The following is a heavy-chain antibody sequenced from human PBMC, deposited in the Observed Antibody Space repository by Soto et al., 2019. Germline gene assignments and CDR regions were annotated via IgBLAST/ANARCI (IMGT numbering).Heavy chain of an antibody. CDR1: GDSVPSNSAA. D-gene: IGHD1-26*01. Sequence: SQTLSLPCGISGDSVPSNSAAWNWLRQSPSRGLEWLGRTYYRPKWYNDYAVSVESRITINPDTSKNHFSLQLNFVTPEDTAVYFCARGEQYSGRIFDYWGQGTLVTVSS. V-gene: IGHV6-1*01. J-gene: IGHJ4*02. CDR3: ARGEQYSGRIFDY. CDR2: TYYRPKWYN.